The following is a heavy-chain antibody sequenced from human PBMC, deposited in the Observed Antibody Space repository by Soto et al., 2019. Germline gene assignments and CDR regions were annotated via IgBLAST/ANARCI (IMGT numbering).Heavy chain of an antibody. V-gene: IGHV1-3*01. CDR2: INAGNGNT. Sequence: ASVKVPCKASGYTFTNYGIHWVRQAPGQRLEWMGWINAGNGNTKYSQKFQGRVIITRDTSASTAYMELSSLRSEDTAVFYCARAGYSSGWYHWYFDFWGRGTLVTVSS. CDR1: GYTFTNYG. D-gene: IGHD6-19*01. CDR3: ARAGYSSGWYHWYFDF. J-gene: IGHJ2*01.